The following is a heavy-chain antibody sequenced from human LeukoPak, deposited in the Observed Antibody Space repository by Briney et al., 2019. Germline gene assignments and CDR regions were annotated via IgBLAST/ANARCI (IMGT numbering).Heavy chain of an antibody. D-gene: IGHD2-15*01. Sequence: ASVKVSCKASGYTFTGYYMHWVRQAPGQGLEWMGWINPNSGDANYAQNFQGRVTMTWDTSISTAYMELSSLTSDDTAVYYCASKGAGYCRATRCQGAFDIWGQGTMVTISS. J-gene: IGHJ3*02. CDR3: ASKGAGYCRATRCQGAFDI. V-gene: IGHV1-2*02. CDR2: INPNSGDA. CDR1: GYTFTGYY.